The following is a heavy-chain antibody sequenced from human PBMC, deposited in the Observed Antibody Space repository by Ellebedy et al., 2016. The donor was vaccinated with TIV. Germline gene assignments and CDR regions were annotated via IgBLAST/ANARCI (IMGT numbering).Heavy chain of an antibody. D-gene: IGHD3-22*01. CDR3: ARAQGGYYDFDY. Sequence: SVKGRFTISSDNANNSMYLQMKSLRDEDTAVDYCARAQGGYYDFDYWGQGTLVTVSS. J-gene: IGHJ4*02. V-gene: IGHV3-48*02.